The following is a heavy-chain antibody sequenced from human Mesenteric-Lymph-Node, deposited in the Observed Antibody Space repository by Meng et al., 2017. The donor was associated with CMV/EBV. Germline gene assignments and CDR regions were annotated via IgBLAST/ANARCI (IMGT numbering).Heavy chain of an antibody. D-gene: IGHD2-2*02. J-gene: IGHJ6*02. Sequence: GESLKISCAASGFHFSSYAMSWGRQAPGKGLEWVSVISGSGGSTYYADSVKGRFTISRDNSKNTLYLQMNSLRAEDTAVYYCAKDLPRIFCSSTSCYTLYYYDMDVWGQGTPVTVSS. CDR3: AKDLPRIFCSSTSCYTLYYYDMDV. CDR2: ISGSGGST. CDR1: GFHFSSYA. V-gene: IGHV3-23*01.